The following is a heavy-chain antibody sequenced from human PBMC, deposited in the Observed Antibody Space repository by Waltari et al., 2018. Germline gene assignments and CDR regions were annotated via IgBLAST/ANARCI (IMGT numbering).Heavy chain of an antibody. J-gene: IGHJ3*02. D-gene: IGHD3-10*01. CDR3: AREFSGSGSYYQRAFDI. Sequence: EVQLVESGGGLVKPGGSLRLSCAASGFTFSSYSMNWVRQAPGKGLEWVSSISSSSYKYYADSVKGRFTISRDNAKNSLYLQMNSLRAEDTAVYYCAREFSGSGSYYQRAFDIWGQGTMVTVSS. CDR1: GFTFSSYS. V-gene: IGHV3-21*01. CDR2: ISSSSYK.